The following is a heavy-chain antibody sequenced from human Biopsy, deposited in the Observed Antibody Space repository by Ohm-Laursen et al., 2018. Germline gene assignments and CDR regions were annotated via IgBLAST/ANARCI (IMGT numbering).Heavy chain of an antibody. CDR3: ATITRGATRFPFDY. V-gene: IGHV1-2*02. CDR1: GYTFTGYY. J-gene: IGHJ4*02. D-gene: IGHD1-26*01. CDR2: INPNSGGT. Sequence: SVKVSCNSSGYTFTGYYMHWVRQAPGQGLEWMGWINPNSGGTNYAQKFQGRVTMTRDTSISTAYMELSRLRSDDTAVYYCATITRGATRFPFDYWGQGTLVTVSS.